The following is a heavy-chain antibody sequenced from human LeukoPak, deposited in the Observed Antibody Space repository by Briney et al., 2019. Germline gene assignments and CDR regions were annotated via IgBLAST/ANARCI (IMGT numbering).Heavy chain of an antibody. CDR2: IYYSGGT. J-gene: IGHJ4*02. CDR1: GDSISGDY. Sequence: SETLSLTCTVSGDSISGDYWSWIRQPPGKGLEWIAYIYYSGGTNYNPSLKSRVTISVDTSKNQFSLKLSSVTAADTAVYYCATDNCGSGGLDYRGQGTLVTVSS. D-gene: IGHD3-16*01. CDR3: ATDNCGSGGLDY. V-gene: IGHV4-59*01.